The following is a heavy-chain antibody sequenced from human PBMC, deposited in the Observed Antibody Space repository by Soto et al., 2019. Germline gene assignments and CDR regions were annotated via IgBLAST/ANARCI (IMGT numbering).Heavy chain of an antibody. CDR1: GGSISTGGYS. J-gene: IGHJ5*02. CDR3: ARGYVRDWFDP. D-gene: IGHD3-16*01. V-gene: IGHV4-30-2*01. CDR2: IYHSGST. Sequence: SETLSLTCAVSGGSISTGGYSWSWIRQPPGKGLEWIGYIYHSGSTYYNLSLKSRVTISVDRSKNQFSLKLSSVTAADTAVYYCARGYVRDWFDPWGQGTLVTVSS.